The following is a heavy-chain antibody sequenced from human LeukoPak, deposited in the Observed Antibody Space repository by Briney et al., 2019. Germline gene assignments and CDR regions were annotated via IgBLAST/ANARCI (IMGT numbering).Heavy chain of an antibody. D-gene: IGHD1-26*01. CDR2: ISPHSNFI. J-gene: IGHJ5*02. V-gene: IGHV3-21*01. Sequence: GGSLRLSCAGSGLTFSIDGMNWVRQAPGKGLEWVSSISPHSNFIYQADSVKGRFTISRDNAKNSLYLQMEGLRVEDTAVYYCTNFQTVGVKPFEHWGQGTLVTVSS. CDR3: TNFQTVGVKPFEH. CDR1: GLTFSIDG.